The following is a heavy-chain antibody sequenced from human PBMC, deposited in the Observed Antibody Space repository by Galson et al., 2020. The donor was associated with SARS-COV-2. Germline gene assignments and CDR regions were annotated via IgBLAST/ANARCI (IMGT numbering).Heavy chain of an antibody. Sequence: GGSLRPSSALTRSTFVQDEMRWVRRAPRKGLEWVSAMSWKRGSIGYADSVKGRFTISRDNAKNSLYLQMNSLRAEDTALYYCAKGGAPKWELNTFDIWGQGTMVTVSS. J-gene: IGHJ3*02. CDR1: RSTFVQDE. CDR3: AKGGAPKWELNTFDI. D-gene: IGHD1-26*01. CDR2: MSWKRGSI. V-gene: IGHV3-9*01.